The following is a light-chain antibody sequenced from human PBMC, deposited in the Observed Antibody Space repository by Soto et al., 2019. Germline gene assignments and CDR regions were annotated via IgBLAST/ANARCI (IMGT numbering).Light chain of an antibody. CDR1: QTISTL. CDR3: QQYSHLVT. Sequence: IQMTQSPSTLYAPVGDRVTITCQASQTISTLLAWFQHKPGKAPNLLIYDASNLESGVPSRFSGIGSGTEFTLTISCLQSDDSATYFCQQYSHLVTFGQGTKLEIK. J-gene: IGKJ2*01. V-gene: IGKV1-5*01. CDR2: DAS.